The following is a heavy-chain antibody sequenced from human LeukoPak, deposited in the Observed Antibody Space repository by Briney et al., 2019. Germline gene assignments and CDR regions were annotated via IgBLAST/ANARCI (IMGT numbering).Heavy chain of an antibody. V-gene: IGHV3-7*01. CDR1: GLTFSNSW. D-gene: IGHD1-26*01. J-gene: IGHJ4*02. CDR3: AKFLVGATSFDY. CDR2: INQDGSGR. Sequence: GGSLRLSCAASGLTFSNSWMSWVRQAPGKGLEWLADINQDGSGRYYVDSVKGRFTISRDNAENSLYLQMNSLRAEDTAVYYCAKFLVGATSFDYWGQGTLVTVSS.